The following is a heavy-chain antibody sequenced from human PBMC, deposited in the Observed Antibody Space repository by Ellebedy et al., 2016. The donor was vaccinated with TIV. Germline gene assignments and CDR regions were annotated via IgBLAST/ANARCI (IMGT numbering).Heavy chain of an antibody. Sequence: GGSLRLXCAASGFTFRADWMHWVRQAPGKGLEWVSRINPDASSTTYADSVKGRFTISRDNAKKSLYLQMSSLRAEDTAFYYCARIPRYSYDSTGSYYFDYWGQGILVSVSS. D-gene: IGHD3-22*01. CDR1: GFTFRADW. J-gene: IGHJ4*02. V-gene: IGHV3-74*01. CDR3: ARIPRYSYDSTGSYYFDY. CDR2: INPDASST.